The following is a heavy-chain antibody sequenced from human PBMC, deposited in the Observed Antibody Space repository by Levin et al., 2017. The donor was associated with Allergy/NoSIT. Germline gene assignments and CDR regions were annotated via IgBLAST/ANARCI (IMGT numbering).Heavy chain of an antibody. CDR2: ISPYNGDT. CDR1: GYTFITFN. CDR3: ARGPPSRSSSLYWFFDL. D-gene: IGHD6-13*01. Sequence: PGESLKISCKASGYTFITFNINWVRQAPGQGLEWMGWISPYNGDTKYAQKVQGRVTMTTDTSTSTAYMDLRSLESDDTAVYYCARGPPSRSSSLYWFFDLWGRGTLLTVSS. V-gene: IGHV1-18*01. J-gene: IGHJ2*01.